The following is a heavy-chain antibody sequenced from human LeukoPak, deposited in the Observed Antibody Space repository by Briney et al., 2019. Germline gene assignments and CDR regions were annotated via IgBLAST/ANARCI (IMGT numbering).Heavy chain of an antibody. J-gene: IGHJ4*02. CDR1: GYSISSGYY. V-gene: IGHV4-38-2*01. Sequence: SETLSLTCAVSGYSISSGYYWGWVRQPPGKGLEWIGSMYHSGSTYYKPSLKSRVTISVDTSKNQFSLKLTSVTAADTVVYFCARTQSSGIVGATTQFEYWGQGTLVTVSS. CDR3: ARTQSSGIVGATTQFEY. CDR2: MYHSGST. D-gene: IGHD1-26*01.